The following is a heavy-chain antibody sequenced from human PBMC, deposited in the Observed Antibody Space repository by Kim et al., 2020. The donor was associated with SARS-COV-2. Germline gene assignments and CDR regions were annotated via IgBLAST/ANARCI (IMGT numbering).Heavy chain of an antibody. CDR2: ISSNGGST. J-gene: IGHJ6*02. D-gene: IGHD3-10*01. Sequence: GGSLRLSCAASGFTFSSYAMHWVRQAPGKGLEYVSAISSNGGSTYYANSVKGRFTISRDNSKNTLYLQMGSLRAEDMAVYYCAREDSRVVRGVIMGGMDVWGQGTTVTVSS. V-gene: IGHV3-64*01. CDR3: AREDSRVVRGVIMGGMDV. CDR1: GFTFSSYA.